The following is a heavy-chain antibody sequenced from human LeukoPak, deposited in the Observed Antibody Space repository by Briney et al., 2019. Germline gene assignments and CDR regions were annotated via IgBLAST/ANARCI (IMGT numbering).Heavy chain of an antibody. CDR1: GGSISSYY. D-gene: IGHD1-26*01. V-gene: IGHV4-4*07. CDR3: AIQTTQRQIVGAIGEFDY. Sequence: SETLSLTCTVSGGSISSYYWSWIRQPAGKGLEWIGRIYTSGSTNYNPSLKSRVTMSVDTSKNHFSLKLSSVTAADTAVYYCAIQTTQRQIVGAIGEFDYWGQGILVTVSS. CDR2: IYTSGST. J-gene: IGHJ4*02.